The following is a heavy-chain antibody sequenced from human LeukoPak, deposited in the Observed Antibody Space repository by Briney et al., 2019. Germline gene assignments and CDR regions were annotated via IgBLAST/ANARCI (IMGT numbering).Heavy chain of an antibody. CDR1: GGTFSSYA. D-gene: IGHD4-17*01. V-gene: IGHV1-69*05. Sequence: ASVKVSCKASGGTFSSYAISWVRQAPGQGLGWMGRIIPIFGTANYAQKFQGRVTITTDESTSTAYMELSSLRSEDTAVYYCARENYGDYAVDYWGQGTLVTVSS. J-gene: IGHJ4*02. CDR3: ARENYGDYAVDY. CDR2: IIPIFGTA.